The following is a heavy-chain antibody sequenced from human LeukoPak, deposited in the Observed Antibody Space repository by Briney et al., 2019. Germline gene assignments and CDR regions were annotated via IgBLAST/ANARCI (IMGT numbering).Heavy chain of an antibody. CDR1: VDSVSSNSAA. V-gene: IGHV6-1*01. CDR2: TYYRSKWYN. Sequence: SQTLSLTCAISVDSVSSNSAAWNWIRQSPSRGLEWLGRTYYRSKWYNDYAVSVKSRITINPDTSKNQFSLQLNSVTPEDTAVYYCAREFWDIGVVTAILDYWGQGTLVTVSS. J-gene: IGHJ4*02. D-gene: IGHD2-21*02. CDR3: AREFWDIGVVTAILDY.